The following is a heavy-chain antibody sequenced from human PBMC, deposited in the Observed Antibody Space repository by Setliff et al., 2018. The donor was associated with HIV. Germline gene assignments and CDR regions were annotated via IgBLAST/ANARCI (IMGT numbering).Heavy chain of an antibody. CDR3: ATCRHRPSNWFDP. CDR2: VYNSGIT. J-gene: IGHJ5*02. Sequence: SETLSLTCAVSGGSVSSPSYYWGWIRQPPGKGLEWIGSVYNSGITFNNPSLKSRVSISVDRSGNQFSLRLTSVTAADTAVYYCATCRHRPSNWFDPWGQGTVVTVSS. CDR1: GGSVSSPSYY. V-gene: IGHV4-39*07.